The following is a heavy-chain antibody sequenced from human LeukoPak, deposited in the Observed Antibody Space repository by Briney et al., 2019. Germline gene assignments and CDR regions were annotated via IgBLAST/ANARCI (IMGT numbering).Heavy chain of an antibody. Sequence: SVKVSCKASGYTFSSYAINWVRQAPGQGLEWMGWMNPNFGKATYAQKFQGRVTITADESTSTAYMELSSLRSEDTDVYYCPRWRGSGGYYYYYYMDVWGKETTVTVSS. CDR2: MNPNFGKA. J-gene: IGHJ6*03. CDR1: GYTFSSYA. V-gene: IGHV1-69*13. D-gene: IGHD3-10*01. CDR3: PRWRGSGGYYYYYYMDV.